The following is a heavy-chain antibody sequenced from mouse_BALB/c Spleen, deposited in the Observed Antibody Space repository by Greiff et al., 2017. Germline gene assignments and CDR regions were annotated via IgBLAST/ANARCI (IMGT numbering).Heavy chain of an antibody. CDR3: ARCTYDYDRYYFDY. J-gene: IGHJ2*01. Sequence: EVHLVESGPGLVKPSQSLSLTCSVTGYSITSGYYWNWIRQFPGNKLEWMGYISYDGSNNYNPSLKNRISITRDTSKNQFFLKLNSVTTEDTATYYCARCTYDYDRYYFDYWGQGTTLTVSS. V-gene: IGHV3-6*02. CDR2: ISYDGSN. D-gene: IGHD2-4*01. CDR1: GYSITSGYY.